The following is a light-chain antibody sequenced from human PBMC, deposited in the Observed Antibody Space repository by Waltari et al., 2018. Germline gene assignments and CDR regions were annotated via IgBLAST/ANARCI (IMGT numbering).Light chain of an antibody. V-gene: IGKV1-39*01. CDR1: QSITNY. CDR3: QQSSSALWT. J-gene: IGKJ1*01. Sequence: IQMTQSPSSLSASVGDRVIITCRASQSITNYLNWDQQKPGEAPKVLSYAASTLQTGVPSRFSGSGSGTDFTLTISSLQPEDFATYYCQQSSSALWTFGQGTKVDI. CDR2: AAS.